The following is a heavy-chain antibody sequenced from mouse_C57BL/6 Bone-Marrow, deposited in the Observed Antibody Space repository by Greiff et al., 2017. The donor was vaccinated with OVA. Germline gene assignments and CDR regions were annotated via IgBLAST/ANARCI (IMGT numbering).Heavy chain of an antibody. CDR2: IDPSDSYT. D-gene: IGHD2-4*01. V-gene: IGHV1-69*01. CDR3: ARFDYDEKGKDCDY. J-gene: IGHJ2*01. CDR1: GYTFTSYW. Sequence: QVQLQQPGAELVMPGASVKLSCKASGYTFTSYWMHWVKQRPGQGLEWIGEIDPSDSYTNYNQKFKGKSTLTVDKSSSTAYMQLSSLTSEDSAVYYCARFDYDEKGKDCDYWGQGTTLTVSS.